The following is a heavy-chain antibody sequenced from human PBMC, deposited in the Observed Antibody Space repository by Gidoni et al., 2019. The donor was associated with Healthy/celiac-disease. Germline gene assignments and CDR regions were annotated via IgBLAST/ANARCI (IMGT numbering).Heavy chain of an antibody. Sequence: QGQLVESGGGEVQPGRSLRLSCAASGCNFSSYGMHWVRQAPGKGLEWVAVISYDGSNKYYADSVKGRFTISRDNSKNTLYLQMNSLRAEDTAVYYCAKGMGYGDYAVDYYYYGMDVWGQGTTVTVSS. V-gene: IGHV3-30*18. D-gene: IGHD4-17*01. CDR2: ISYDGSNK. CDR3: AKGMGYGDYAVDYYYYGMDV. CDR1: GCNFSSYG. J-gene: IGHJ6*02.